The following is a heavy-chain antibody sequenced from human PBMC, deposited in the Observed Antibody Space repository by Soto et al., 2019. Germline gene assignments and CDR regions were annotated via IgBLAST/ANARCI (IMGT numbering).Heavy chain of an antibody. CDR2: ISGSGGTT. J-gene: IGHJ4*02. CDR1: GFTFSRYA. D-gene: IGHD3-10*01. Sequence: GGSLRLSCAASGFTFSRYAMSWVRQAPGEGLEWVSGISGSGGTTNYADSVKGRFTISRDNSKNTPYLQMNGLRAEDTAVYYCRWFGESFDNWGQGTLVTVSS. CDR3: RWFGESFDN. V-gene: IGHV3-23*01.